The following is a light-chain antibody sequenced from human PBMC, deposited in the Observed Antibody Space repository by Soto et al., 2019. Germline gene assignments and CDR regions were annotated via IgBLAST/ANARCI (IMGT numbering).Light chain of an antibody. CDR3: QQYNRYSLT. CDR1: QSISSW. Sequence: IPMTPSPSPPSASVGDRVTITCRASQSISSWLAWYQQKPGKAPKLLIYDASSLESGVPSRFSGSGSDTEFTLTINNLQPDDFATYHCQQYNRYSLTFGGGTKV. V-gene: IGKV1-5*01. J-gene: IGKJ4*01. CDR2: DAS.